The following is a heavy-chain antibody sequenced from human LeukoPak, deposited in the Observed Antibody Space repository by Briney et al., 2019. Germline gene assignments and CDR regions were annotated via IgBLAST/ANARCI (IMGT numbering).Heavy chain of an antibody. CDR3: ARESVSDYGDFSGLDF. Sequence: GGSLRLSCAASGFTFSSYAMSWVRQAPGKGLEWVSVIYRGGATYYAESVEGRFTISRDNSKNTLYLQMNTLRAEDTALYYCARESVSDYGDFSGLDFWGQGTLVTVSS. J-gene: IGHJ4*02. CDR1: GFTFSSYA. V-gene: IGHV3-53*01. D-gene: IGHD4-17*01. CDR2: IYRGGAT.